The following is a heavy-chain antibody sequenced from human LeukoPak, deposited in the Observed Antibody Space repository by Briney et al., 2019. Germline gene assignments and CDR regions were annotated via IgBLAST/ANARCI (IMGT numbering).Heavy chain of an antibody. D-gene: IGHD3-9*01. CDR1: GFTFSVAA. J-gene: IGHJ4*02. Sequence: GGSLRLSCAASGFTFSVAAMTWVRQAPGKGLEWVSLIGASGESTYYADSVKGRITISRDNSKNTLYLQMNSLRAEDTAVYYCAKDSYDILTGYYHYWGQGTLVTVSS. CDR2: IGASGEST. CDR3: AKDSYDILTGYYHY. V-gene: IGHV3-23*01.